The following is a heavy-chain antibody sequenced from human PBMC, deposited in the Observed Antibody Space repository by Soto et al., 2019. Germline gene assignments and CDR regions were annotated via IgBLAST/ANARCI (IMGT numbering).Heavy chain of an antibody. CDR1: GLTFSDCY. V-gene: IGHV3-11*01. J-gene: IGHJ6*02. CDR3: ARVRLGEWGYAMDV. CDR2: ISSSGSSI. D-gene: IGHD3-16*01. Sequence: QVQLVESGGGLVKPGGSLRLSCAASGLTFSDCYMNWIRQAPGKGLEWVSYISSSGSSINYADSVKGRFTISRDNAKNSLYLQMNSLRAEVTAIYYCARVRLGEWGYAMDVWGQGTTVTVSS.